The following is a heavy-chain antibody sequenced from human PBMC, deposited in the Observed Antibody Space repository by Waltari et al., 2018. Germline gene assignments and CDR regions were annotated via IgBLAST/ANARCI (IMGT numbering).Heavy chain of an antibody. V-gene: IGHV3-7*01. CDR2: IKQDGSEE. J-gene: IGHJ4*02. Sequence: EVQLVVSGGGLVQAGGSLGPSGAASGLSFSSFWFIWVRQAPGKGLEWVANIKQDGSEEYYVYSVKGRFTISKDNAKNSLYLQMNSLRAEDTAVYFCARERRGQSGWYYFDFWGQGSLVTVSS. CDR1: GLSFSSFW. CDR3: ARERRGQSGWYYFDF. D-gene: IGHD6-19*01.